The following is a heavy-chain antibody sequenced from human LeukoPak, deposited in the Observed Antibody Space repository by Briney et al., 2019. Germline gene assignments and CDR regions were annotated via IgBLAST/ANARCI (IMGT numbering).Heavy chain of an antibody. V-gene: IGHV1-69*04. CDR2: TIPILGIA. J-gene: IGHJ5*02. Sequence: ASVKVSCKASGGTFSSYAISWVRQAPGRGLEWMGRTIPILGIANYAQKFQGRVTITADKSTSTAYMELSSLRSEDTAVYYCARASYGFDPWGQGTLVTVSS. D-gene: IGHD3-10*01. CDR1: GGTFSSYA. CDR3: ARASYGFDP.